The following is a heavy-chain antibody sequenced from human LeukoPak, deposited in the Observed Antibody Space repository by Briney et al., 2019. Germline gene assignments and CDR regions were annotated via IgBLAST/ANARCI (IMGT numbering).Heavy chain of an antibody. V-gene: IGHV3-48*04. CDR1: GFTFSTYA. CDR3: ARDFWSGYYTEA. Sequence: GGSLRLSCEFSGFTFSTYAMNWVRQAPGKGLEWISYISGSSSGSTSIIHYADSVKGRFTISRDNAKNSLHLQMGSLSAEDTAVYYCARDFWSGYYTEAWGQGALVIVSS. CDR2: ISGSSSGSTSII. D-gene: IGHD3-3*01. J-gene: IGHJ5*02.